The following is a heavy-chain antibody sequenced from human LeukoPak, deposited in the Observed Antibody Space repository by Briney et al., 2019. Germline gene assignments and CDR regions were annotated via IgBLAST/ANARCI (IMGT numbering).Heavy chain of an antibody. V-gene: IGHV3-7*01. D-gene: IGHD6-6*01. CDR2: IKQDGSQR. Sequence: GGSLRLSCAASGFTFSDYYMSWIRQAPGKGPEWVANIKQDGSQRYYVDSVRGRFTISRDNAKNSLFLQMNGLRAGDTAVYYCARRGGSSSRRSPIDYWGQGTLVTVSS. CDR3: ARRGGSSSRRSPIDY. J-gene: IGHJ4*02. CDR1: GFTFSDYY.